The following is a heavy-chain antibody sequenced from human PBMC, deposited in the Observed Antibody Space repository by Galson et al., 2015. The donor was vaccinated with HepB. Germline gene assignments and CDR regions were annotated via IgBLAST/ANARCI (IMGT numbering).Heavy chain of an antibody. CDR2: IYPGDSDT. V-gene: IGHV5-51*01. D-gene: IGHD6-13*01. J-gene: IGHJ4*02. CDR3: ARAGTAATGTPVGDY. Sequence: QSGAEVKKPGESLKISCKGSGYSFTSYWIGWVRQMPGKGLEWMGIIYPGDSDTRYSPSFQGQVTISADKSISTAYLEWSSLKASDSAMYYCARAGTAATGTPVGDYWGQGTLVTVSS. CDR1: GYSFTSYW.